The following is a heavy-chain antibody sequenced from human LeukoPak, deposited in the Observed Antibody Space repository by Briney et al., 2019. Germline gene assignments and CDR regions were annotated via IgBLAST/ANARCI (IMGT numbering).Heavy chain of an antibody. CDR2: INHSGST. Sequence: SETLSLTCAVYGGSFSGYYWSWIRQPPGKGLGWIGEINHSGSTNYNPSLKSRVTISVDTSKNQFSLKLSSVTAADTAVYYCARGLEEQWLVILRWFDPWGQGTLVTVSS. D-gene: IGHD6-19*01. V-gene: IGHV4-34*01. J-gene: IGHJ5*02. CDR3: ARGLEEQWLVILRWFDP. CDR1: GGSFSGYY.